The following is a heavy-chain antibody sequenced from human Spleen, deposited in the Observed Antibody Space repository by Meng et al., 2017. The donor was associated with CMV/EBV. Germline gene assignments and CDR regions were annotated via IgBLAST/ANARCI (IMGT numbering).Heavy chain of an antibody. CDR1: GFTFSRYW. J-gene: IGHJ3*02. D-gene: IGHD5-12*01. CDR3: AKEWRDAFDI. CDR2: IYSGGSST. V-gene: IGHV3-23*03. Sequence: GGSLRLSCAASGFTFSRYWMHWVRQAPGKGLEWVSVIYSGGSSTYYADSVKGRFTISRDNSKNTLYLQMNSLRAEDTAVYYCAKEWRDAFDIWGQGTMVTVSS.